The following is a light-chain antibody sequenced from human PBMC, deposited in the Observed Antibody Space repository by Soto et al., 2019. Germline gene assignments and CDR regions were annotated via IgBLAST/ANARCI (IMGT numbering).Light chain of an antibody. J-gene: IGLJ1*01. CDR2: DVN. Sequence: QSVLTQPASVSGSPGQSITISCAGTSSDVGAYNYVSWYQHHPGKAPKLMIYDVNNRPSGDSNRFSGSKSGKTASLTISGLQAEDEADYYCSSWTSGATYVFGSGTKV. V-gene: IGLV2-14*03. CDR1: SSDVGAYNY. CDR3: SSWTSGATYV.